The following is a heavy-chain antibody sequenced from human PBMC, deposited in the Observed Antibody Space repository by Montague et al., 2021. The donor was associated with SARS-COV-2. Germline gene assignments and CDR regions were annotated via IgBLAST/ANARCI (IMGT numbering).Heavy chain of an antibody. CDR1: GSSVRSYY. D-gene: IGHD4-17*01. Sequence: SETLSLTCIVSGSSVRSYYWSWIRQPPGKGLEWIGYIYDSGSTNYNPSLKSRVTISVDTSQNQFSLKLSSVTAADTAVYYCARENTVTTFGGPYYIDSWGQGTRGTVSA. J-gene: IGHJ4*02. CDR2: IYDSGST. V-gene: IGHV4-59*02. CDR3: ARENTVTTFGGPYYIDS.